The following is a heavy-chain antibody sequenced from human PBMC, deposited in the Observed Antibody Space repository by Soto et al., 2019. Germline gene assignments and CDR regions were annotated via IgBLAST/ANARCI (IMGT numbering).Heavy chain of an antibody. CDR1: GGCLSGYY. CDR3: ARGYWYFDY. Sequence: ELLSLTCAVYGGCLSGYYWSWIRQPPGKGLEWIGEINHSGSTNYNPSLKSRVTISVDTSKNQFSLKLSSVTAADTAVYYCARGYWYFDYWGQGTLVTVSS. D-gene: IGHD2-8*02. V-gene: IGHV4-34*01. J-gene: IGHJ4*02. CDR2: INHSGST.